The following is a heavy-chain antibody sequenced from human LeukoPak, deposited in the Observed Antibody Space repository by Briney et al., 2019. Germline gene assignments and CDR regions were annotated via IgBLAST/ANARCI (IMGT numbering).Heavy chain of an antibody. CDR3: ARERGYYGSGSFDY. Sequence: PSETLSLTCTVSGGSISSYYWSWIRQPPGKGLEGIGYIYYSGSTNYNPSLKSRVTISVDTSKNQFSLKLSSVTAADTAVYYCARERGYYGSGSFDYWGRGTLVTVSS. V-gene: IGHV4-59*12. D-gene: IGHD3-10*01. CDR2: IYYSGST. J-gene: IGHJ4*02. CDR1: GGSISSYY.